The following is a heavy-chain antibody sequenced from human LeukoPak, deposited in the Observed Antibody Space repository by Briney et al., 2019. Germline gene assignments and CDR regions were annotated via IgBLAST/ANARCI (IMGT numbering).Heavy chain of an antibody. J-gene: IGHJ4*02. Sequence: PSETLSLTCTVSGGSISSYYWSWIRQPAGKGLEWIGRIYASGSTSYNPSLKSRVTMSLDASKNQFSLKSSSVTAADTAVYYCATLESTPLDYWGQGTLVTVSS. V-gene: IGHV4-4*07. CDR1: GGSISSYY. CDR3: ATLESTPLDY. D-gene: IGHD5-24*01. CDR2: IYASGST.